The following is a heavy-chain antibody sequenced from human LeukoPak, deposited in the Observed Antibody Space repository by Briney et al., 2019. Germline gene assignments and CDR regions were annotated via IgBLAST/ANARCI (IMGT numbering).Heavy chain of an antibody. J-gene: IGHJ4*02. CDR1: GFTFSSFG. CDR2: INSDGSST. Sequence: PGGSLRLACAASGFTFSSFGMHWVRQAPGKGLVWVSRINSDGSSTSYADSVKGRFTISRDNANNTLYLQMNSLRAEDTAVYYCARHPTLYPDWGQGTLVTVSS. V-gene: IGHV3-74*01. D-gene: IGHD2-8*01. CDR3: ARHPTLYPD.